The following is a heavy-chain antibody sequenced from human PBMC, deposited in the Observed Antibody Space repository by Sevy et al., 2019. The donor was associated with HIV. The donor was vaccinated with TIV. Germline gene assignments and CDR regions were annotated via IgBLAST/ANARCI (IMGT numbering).Heavy chain of an antibody. CDR2: IKSKSDGGTV. V-gene: IGHV3-15*01. CDR3: ITYPRITTTGTGGFDP. J-gene: IGHJ5*02. CDR1: EFTFSDAW. Sequence: GGSLRLSCAASEFTFSDAWMGWVRQAAGKGLECVGRIKSKSDGGTVEHAAPVKGRFTISRDDSKDMLYLQMNSLKTEDTAVYFCITYPRITTTGTGGFDPWGQGTLVTVSS. D-gene: IGHD6-13*01.